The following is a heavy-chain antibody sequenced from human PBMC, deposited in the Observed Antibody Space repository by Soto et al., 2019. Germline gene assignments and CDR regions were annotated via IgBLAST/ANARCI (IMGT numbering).Heavy chain of an antibody. D-gene: IGHD4-17*01. J-gene: IGHJ4*02. CDR3: ARHQWPRYYGDAEFDY. CDR2: IYYSGST. V-gene: IGHV4-39*01. CDR1: GGSISISSYY. Sequence: PSGTLSLTCTVSGGSISISSYYWGWIRQPPGKGLEWIGSIYYSGSTYYNPSLKSRVTISVDTSKDQFSLKLSSVTAADTAVYYCARHQWPRYYGDAEFDYWGQGTLVTVSS.